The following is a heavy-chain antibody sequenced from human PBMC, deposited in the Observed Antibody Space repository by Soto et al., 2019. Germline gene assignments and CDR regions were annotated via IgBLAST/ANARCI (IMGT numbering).Heavy chain of an antibody. Sequence: QLQLQESGPGLVRPSETLSLICTVSGGSITRNDHYWGWIRQSPGKGLGWIGDIKSSGSTNYNLSPKSRVSMSVETSKNQFSLKMNSVTAADTAVYYCARLGSSGWYQGSYFDYWGQGTLVTVSS. V-gene: IGHV4-39*01. CDR1: GGSITRNDHY. CDR2: IKSSGST. D-gene: IGHD6-19*01. J-gene: IGHJ4*02. CDR3: ARLGSSGWYQGSYFDY.